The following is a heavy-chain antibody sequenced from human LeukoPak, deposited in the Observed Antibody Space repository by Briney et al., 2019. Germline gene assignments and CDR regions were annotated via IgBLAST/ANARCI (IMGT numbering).Heavy chain of an antibody. J-gene: IGHJ4*02. CDR1: GVSISTSGYY. Sequence: PSETLPLTCTVSGVSISTSGYYWGWIRQPPGKGLEWIGSIYFSGSTYYNPSLKNRVSISVDTSKNQFSLKLTSVTAADTAVYYCARHKGSYSHLDSWGQGTLVTVSS. CDR2: IYFSGST. CDR3: ARHKGSYSHLDS. D-gene: IGHD1-26*01. V-gene: IGHV4-39*01.